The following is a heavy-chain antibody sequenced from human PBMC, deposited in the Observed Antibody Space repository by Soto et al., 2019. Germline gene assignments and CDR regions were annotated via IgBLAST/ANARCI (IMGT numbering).Heavy chain of an antibody. Sequence: EVQLVESGGGLVQPGGSLRLSCAASGFTVSSNYMSWVRQAPGKGLEWVSVIYSGGSTYYADSVKGRFTISRDNSKNTLYLQMNSLRAEDTAVYYCAIRSYCSGGSCYSYDDAFDIWGQGTMITVSS. J-gene: IGHJ3*02. CDR3: AIRSYCSGGSCYSYDDAFDI. D-gene: IGHD2-15*01. CDR1: GFTVSSNY. V-gene: IGHV3-66*01. CDR2: IYSGGST.